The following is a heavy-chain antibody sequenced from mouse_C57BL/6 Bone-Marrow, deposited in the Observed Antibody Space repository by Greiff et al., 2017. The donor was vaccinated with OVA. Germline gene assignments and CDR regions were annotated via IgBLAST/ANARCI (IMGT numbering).Heavy chain of an antibody. Sequence: VQLQQPGAELVKPGASVKLSCKASGYTFTNYWMHWVKQRPGRGLEWIGRIDPNSGGTKYNEKFKSKATLTVDKPSSTAYMPLSSLTSEDSAVFYSARNDYGSSFFAYWGQGTLVTVSA. D-gene: IGHD1-1*01. J-gene: IGHJ3*01. CDR3: ARNDYGSSFFAY. V-gene: IGHV1-72*01. CDR1: GYTFTNYW. CDR2: IDPNSGGT.